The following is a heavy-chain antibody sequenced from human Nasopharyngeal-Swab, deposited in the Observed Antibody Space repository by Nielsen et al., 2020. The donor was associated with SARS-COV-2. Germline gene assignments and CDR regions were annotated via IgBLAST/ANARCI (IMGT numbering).Heavy chain of an antibody. CDR3: ARDRTDYCTNGVCYPASYYYGMDV. CDR1: GFTFSDYY. D-gene: IGHD2-8*01. CDR2: ISSSGSTI. V-gene: IGHV3-11*04. J-gene: IGHJ6*02. Sequence: GEPLKISCAASGFTFSDYYMSWIRQAQGKGLEWVSYISSSGSTIYYADSVKGRFTISRDNSKNTLYLQMNSLRAEDTAVYYCARDRTDYCTNGVCYPASYYYGMDVWGQGTTVTVSS.